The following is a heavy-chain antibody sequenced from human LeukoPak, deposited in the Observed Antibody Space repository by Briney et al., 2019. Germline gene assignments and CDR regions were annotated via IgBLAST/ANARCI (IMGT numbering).Heavy chain of an antibody. CDR2: MNPNSGNT. V-gene: IGHV1-8*01. CDR3: ARVNYDFWSGYTPDYYYYYYMDV. CDR1: GYTFTSYD. D-gene: IGHD3-3*01. J-gene: IGHJ6*03. Sequence: ASVKVSCKASGYTFTSYDINWVRQATGQGLEWMGWMNPNSGNTGYAQKFQGRVTMTRNTSISTAYMELSSLRSEDTAVYYCARVNYDFWSGYTPDYYYYYYMDVWGKGTTVTVSS.